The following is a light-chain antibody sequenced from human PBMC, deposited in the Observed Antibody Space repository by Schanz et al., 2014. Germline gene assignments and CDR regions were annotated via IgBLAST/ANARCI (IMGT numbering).Light chain of an antibody. Sequence: QSALTQPASVSGSPGQSITISCTGTSSDVGGYNYVSWYQQHPGKAPKLMIYDVSNRPSGVSNRFSGSKSANTASLTISGIKAEDEADYFCSSYVGSNNWVFGGGTKLTVL. CDR1: SSDVGGYNY. CDR3: SSYVGSNNWV. J-gene: IGLJ3*02. CDR2: DVS. V-gene: IGLV2-14*03.